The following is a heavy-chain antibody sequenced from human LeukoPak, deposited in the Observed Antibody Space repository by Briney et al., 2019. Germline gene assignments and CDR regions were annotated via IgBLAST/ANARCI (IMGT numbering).Heavy chain of an antibody. CDR1: GFTFSSYG. J-gene: IGHJ4*02. V-gene: IGHV3-30*02. D-gene: IGHD3-10*01. Sequence: GGSLRLSCAASGFTFSSYGMHWVRQAPGKGLEWVAFIRYDGSNKYYADSVKGRFTISSDNSKNTLYLQMNSLRAEDTAVYYCAKVFYYYGSGSYYPASAFDYWGQGTLVTVSS. CDR2: IRYDGSNK. CDR3: AKVFYYYGSGSYYPASAFDY.